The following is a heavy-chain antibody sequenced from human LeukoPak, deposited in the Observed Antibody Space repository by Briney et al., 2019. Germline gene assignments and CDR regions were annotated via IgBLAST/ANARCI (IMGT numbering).Heavy chain of an antibody. D-gene: IGHD3-3*01. CDR1: GYTFTSYG. CDR3: ARGYYDFWSGYLHLFDY. V-gene: IGHV1-18*01. CDR2: ISAYNGNT. J-gene: IGHJ4*02. Sequence: ASVKVSCKASGYTFTSYGISWVRQAPGQGLEWMGWISAYNGNTNYAQKLQGRVTMTTDTSTSTAYMELRSLRSDDTAVYYCARGYYDFWSGYLHLFDYWGQGTLVTVSS.